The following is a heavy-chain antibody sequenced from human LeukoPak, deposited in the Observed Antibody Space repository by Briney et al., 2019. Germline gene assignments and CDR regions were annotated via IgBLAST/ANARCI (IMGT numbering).Heavy chain of an antibody. CDR1: GFTFTNYA. V-gene: IGHV3-23*01. CDR3: AKGAEIDL. D-gene: IGHD3-16*01. CDR2: ATGPGDTT. J-gene: IGHJ5*02. Sequence: GGSLRLSCATSGFTFTNYAMNWVRQAPGKGLEWVSAATGPGDTTYYADSVKGRFFMSREDSKTAVYLQMNSLRAEDTAIYYCAKGAEIDLWGQGTLVTVSS.